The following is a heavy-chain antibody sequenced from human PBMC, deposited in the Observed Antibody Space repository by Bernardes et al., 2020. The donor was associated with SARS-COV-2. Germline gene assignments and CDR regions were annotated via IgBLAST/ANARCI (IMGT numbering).Heavy chain of an antibody. D-gene: IGHD3-16*01. CDR2: ISYDGSNK. Sequence: GGSLRLSCVASGFSFNNYGMHWFRQVPGKGLEWVTLISYDGSNKFYADSVKGRFTIFRDNSKNTLYLQMNSLRLQDTAVYYCAKDRAKGWGYSDHWGQGTLVTVSP. CDR3: AKDRAKGWGYSDH. CDR1: GFSFNNYG. V-gene: IGHV3-30*18. J-gene: IGHJ4*02.